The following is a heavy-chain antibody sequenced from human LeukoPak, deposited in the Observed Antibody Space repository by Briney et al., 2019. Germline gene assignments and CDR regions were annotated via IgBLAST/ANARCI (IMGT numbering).Heavy chain of an antibody. CDR1: GHTFTGYY. J-gene: IGHJ4*02. CDR2: INPNSGGT. V-gene: IGHV1-2*02. D-gene: IGHD3-3*01. CDR3: ASRGSKQGLVYGY. Sequence: ASVKVSCKASGHTFTGYYMHWVRQAPGRGLEWMGWINPNSGGTNYAQKFQGRVTMTRDTSISTAYMELSRLRSDDTAVYYCASRGSKQGLVYGYWGQGTLVTVSS.